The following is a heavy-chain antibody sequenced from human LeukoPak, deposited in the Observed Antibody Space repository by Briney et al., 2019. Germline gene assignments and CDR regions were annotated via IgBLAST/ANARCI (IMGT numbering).Heavy chain of an antibody. V-gene: IGHV1-2*02. D-gene: IGHD5-24*01. J-gene: IGHJ4*02. CDR3: ARRTLISVAMATTADF. Sequence: GASVKVSCKASGYTFTVYYIQWVRQAPGQGLEWMGWINPNSGDTNYAQKFQGRVTMTRDTSISTAYMELSRLRSDDTAVYYCARRTLISVAMATTADFWGQGTLVTVPS. CDR2: INPNSGDT. CDR1: GYTFTVYY.